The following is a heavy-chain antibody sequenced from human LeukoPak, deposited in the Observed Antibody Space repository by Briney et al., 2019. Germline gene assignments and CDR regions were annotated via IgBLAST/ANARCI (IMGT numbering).Heavy chain of an antibody. CDR1: GYTFTSYY. J-gene: IGHJ5*02. CDR2: INPSGGST. Sequence: ASVKVSCKASGYTFTSYYMHWVRQAPGQGLEWMGIINPSGGSTSYAQKFQGRVTMTRDTSTSTVYMELSSLRSEDTAVYYCARARPYITMVRGSWFDPWGQGTLATVSS. D-gene: IGHD3-10*01. V-gene: IGHV1-46*01. CDR3: ARARPYITMVRGSWFDP.